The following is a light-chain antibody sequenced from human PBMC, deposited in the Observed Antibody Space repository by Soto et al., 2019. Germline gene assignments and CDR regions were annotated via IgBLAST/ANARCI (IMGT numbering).Light chain of an antibody. CDR1: QSVSSSY. CDR3: QQDGSSRWT. Sequence: VLTQSPGTLSLSPGERATLSCRASQSVSSSYLGWYQQKPGQAPSLLIYGASSRATGIPDRFSGSGSGTDFTLNISRLEPEDFAVYYSQQDGSSRWTFGQGTKVDSK. V-gene: IGKV3-20*01. J-gene: IGKJ1*01. CDR2: GAS.